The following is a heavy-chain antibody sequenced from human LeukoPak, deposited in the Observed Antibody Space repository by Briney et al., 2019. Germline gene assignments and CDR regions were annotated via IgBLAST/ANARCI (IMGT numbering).Heavy chain of an antibody. J-gene: IGHJ3*02. CDR2: IKQDGSEK. CDR3: ARDEGFGAFDI. V-gene: IGHV3-7*03. CDR1: GFTFSSYW. D-gene: IGHD3-10*01. Sequence: GGSLRLSCAASGFTFSSYWMSWVRQAPGKGLEWVANIKQDGSEKYYVDSVKGRFTISRDNSKNTLYLQMNSLRAEDTAVYYCARDEGFGAFDIWGQGTMVTVSS.